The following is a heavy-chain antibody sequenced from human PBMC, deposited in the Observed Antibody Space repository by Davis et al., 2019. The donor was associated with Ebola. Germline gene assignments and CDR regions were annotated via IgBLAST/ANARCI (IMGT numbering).Heavy chain of an antibody. CDR2: INHSGST. CDR3: ARVRGVASYGYPGRFDY. V-gene: IGHV4-34*01. Sequence: SETLSLTCTVSGGSISSYYWSWIRQPPGKGLEWIGEINHSGSTNYNPSLKSRVTLSVDTSKNQFSLKLSSVTAADTAVYYCARVRGVASYGYPGRFDYWGQGTLVTVSS. D-gene: IGHD5-18*01. CDR1: GGSISSYY. J-gene: IGHJ4*02.